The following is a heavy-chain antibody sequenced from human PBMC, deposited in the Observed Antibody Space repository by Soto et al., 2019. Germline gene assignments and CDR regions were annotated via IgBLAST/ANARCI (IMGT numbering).Heavy chain of an antibody. V-gene: IGHV4-39*07. D-gene: IGHD3-10*01. CDR1: GGSISSSLYY. CDR3: ARAPRGNYGYPSYFDY. Sequence: PSETLSLTCTVSGGSISSSLYYWGWIRQPPGKGLEWIGSIYYSGNTYYNPPLKSRVTISVDRSKNQFSLKLSSVTAADTAVYYCARAPRGNYGYPSYFDYWGQGTLVTVSS. J-gene: IGHJ4*02. CDR2: IYYSGNT.